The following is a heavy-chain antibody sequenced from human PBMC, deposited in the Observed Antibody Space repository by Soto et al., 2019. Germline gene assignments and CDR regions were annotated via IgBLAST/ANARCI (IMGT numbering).Heavy chain of an antibody. J-gene: IGHJ4*02. V-gene: IGHV4-30-4*01. CDR1: GDSIRNGYYT. D-gene: IGHD3-10*01. CDR2: IYNSSNT. Sequence: QVQLQESGPGLVEPSQTLSLTCTVSGDSIRNGYYTWSWIRQPPGKDLEWIGHIYNSSNTYSNPSLKSRVTISADTSKNQFSLKLSSVTAADTAVYYCARGPSGDKVDYWGQGTLVTVSS. CDR3: ARGPSGDKVDY.